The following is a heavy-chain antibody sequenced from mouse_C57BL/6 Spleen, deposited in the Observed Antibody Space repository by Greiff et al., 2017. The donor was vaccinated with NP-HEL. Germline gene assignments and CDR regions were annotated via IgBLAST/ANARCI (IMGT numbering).Heavy chain of an antibody. Sequence: QVQLQQSGPELVKPGASVKISCKASGYAFSSSWMNWVKQRPGKGLEWIGRIYPGDGDTNYNGKFKGKATLTADKSSSTAYMQLSSLTSEDSAVYFCARSDYGSSYDYWGQGTLVTVSA. CDR1: GYAFSSSW. CDR3: ARSDYGSSYDY. CDR2: IYPGDGDT. V-gene: IGHV1-82*01. J-gene: IGHJ3*01. D-gene: IGHD1-1*01.